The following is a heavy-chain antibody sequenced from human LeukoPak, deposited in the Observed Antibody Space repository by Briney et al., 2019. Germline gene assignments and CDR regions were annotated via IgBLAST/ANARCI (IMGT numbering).Heavy chain of an antibody. J-gene: IGHJ4*02. CDR3: ARVPRYSSSWYRPYYFDY. V-gene: IGHV4-59*12. Sequence: SETLSLTCTVSGGSISSYYWSWIRQPPGKGLEWIGYIYYSGTTNYNPSLKSRVTISVDTSKNQFSLKLSSVTAADTAVYYCARVPRYSSSWYRPYYFDYWGQGTLVTVSS. CDR1: GGSISSYY. CDR2: IYYSGTT. D-gene: IGHD6-13*01.